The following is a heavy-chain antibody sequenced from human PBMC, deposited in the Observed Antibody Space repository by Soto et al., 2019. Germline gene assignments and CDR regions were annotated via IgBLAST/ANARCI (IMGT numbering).Heavy chain of an antibody. Sequence: PSETLSLTCTVSGGSISSGGYYWSWIRQHPGKGLEWIGYIYYSGSTYYNPSLKSRVTISVDTSKNQFSLKLSSVTAADTAVYYCASQYSSSSGVDYWGQGTLVTVS. CDR3: ASQYSSSSGVDY. D-gene: IGHD6-6*01. V-gene: IGHV4-31*03. CDR2: IYYSGST. CDR1: GGSISSGGYY. J-gene: IGHJ4*02.